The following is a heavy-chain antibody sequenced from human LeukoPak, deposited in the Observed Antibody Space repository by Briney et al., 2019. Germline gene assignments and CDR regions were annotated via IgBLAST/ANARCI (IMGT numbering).Heavy chain of an antibody. CDR1: GFTFDDYA. J-gene: IGHJ3*02. CDR2: ISYDGSNK. V-gene: IGHV3-30-3*01. CDR3: ARGTYYDFWSDAFDI. D-gene: IGHD3-3*01. Sequence: QPGRSLRLSCAASGFTFDDYAMHWVRQAPGKGLGWVAVISYDGSNKYYADSVKGRFTISRDNSKNTLYLQMNSLRAEDTAVYYCARGTYYDFWSDAFDIWGQGTMVTVSS.